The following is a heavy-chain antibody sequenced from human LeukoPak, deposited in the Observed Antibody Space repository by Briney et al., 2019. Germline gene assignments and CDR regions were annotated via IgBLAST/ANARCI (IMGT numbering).Heavy chain of an antibody. CDR2: IYSGGST. D-gene: IGHD4-17*01. Sequence: GGSLRLSCAASGFTVSSNYMSWVRQAPGKGLEWVSVIYSGGSTYYADSVKGRFTISRDNSKNTLYLQMSSLRAEDTAVYYCARDGRLGYNWFDPWGQGTLVTVSS. J-gene: IGHJ5*02. CDR3: ARDGRLGYNWFDP. V-gene: IGHV3-53*01. CDR1: GFTVSSNY.